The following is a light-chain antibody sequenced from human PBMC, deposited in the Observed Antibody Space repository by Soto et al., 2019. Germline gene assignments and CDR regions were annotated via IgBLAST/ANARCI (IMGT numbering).Light chain of an antibody. J-gene: IGKJ1*01. CDR1: QAISSY. CDR3: QPLNNYPWT. Sequence: DIQLTQSPSFLSASVGDRVTITCRASQAISSYLAWFQQRPGKAPKVLIYAASTLQSGVTSRFSGSASGTEFTLTVSSLQPEDFATYFCQPLNNYPWTFGQGTKVEIK. V-gene: IGKV1-9*01. CDR2: AAS.